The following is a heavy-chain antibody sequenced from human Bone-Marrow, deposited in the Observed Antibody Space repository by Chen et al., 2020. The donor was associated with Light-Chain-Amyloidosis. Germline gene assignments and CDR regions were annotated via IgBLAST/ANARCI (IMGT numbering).Heavy chain of an antibody. CDR1: GFTFSSYA. J-gene: IGHJ4*02. Sequence: DVRLVESGGGLVQPGGSIIFSCAASGFTFSSYAMNWVRQAPGKGLEWVSGIVGSGVNTYYADSVKGRVTISRDNSKNTLSLHMNSLRAEDTAVYYCTKDGITVAGTRFFDYWGQGALVTVSS. CDR2: IVGSGVNT. CDR3: TKDGITVAGTRFFDY. V-gene: IGHV3-23*04. D-gene: IGHD6-19*01.